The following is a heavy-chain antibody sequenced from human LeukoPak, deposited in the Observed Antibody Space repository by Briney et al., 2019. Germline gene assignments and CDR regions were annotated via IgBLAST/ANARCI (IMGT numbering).Heavy chain of an antibody. CDR2: INPNSGGT. CDR1: LYTLTGYY. Sequence: GSVNVSCKASLYTLTGYYMHGVRPAPGQGREWMGRINPNSGGTNYAQKFQGRATMTRDTPISTAYMELSRLRSDDTAVYYCARGYPQPNDYWGQGTLVTVSS. CDR3: ARGYPQPNDY. J-gene: IGHJ4*02. D-gene: IGHD2-15*01. V-gene: IGHV1-2*06.